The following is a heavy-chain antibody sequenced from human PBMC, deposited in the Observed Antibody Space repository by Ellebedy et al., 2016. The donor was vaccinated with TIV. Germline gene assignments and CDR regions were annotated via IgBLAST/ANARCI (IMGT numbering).Heavy chain of an antibody. D-gene: IGHD5-24*01. CDR3: ARQSEMATMAPFDY. CDR2: IRYDGSNK. Sequence: GESLKISCAASGFTFSSYGMHWVRQAPGKGLEWVAFIRYDGSNKYYADSVKGRFTISRDNSKNTLYPQMNSLRAEDTAVYYCARQSEMATMAPFDYWGQGTLVTVSS. J-gene: IGHJ4*02. V-gene: IGHV3-30*02. CDR1: GFTFSSYG.